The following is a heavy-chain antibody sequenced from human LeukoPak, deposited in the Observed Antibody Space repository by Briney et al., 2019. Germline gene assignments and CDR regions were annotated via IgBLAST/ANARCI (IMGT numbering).Heavy chain of an antibody. Sequence: RASVKVSCKVSGYTLTELSMHWVRQAPGKGLAWMGGFDPEDGETIYAQKFQGRVTMTEDTSTDTAYMELNSLRSEDTAVYYCATGDRIAVAGTDFDYWGQGTLVTVSS. D-gene: IGHD6-19*01. V-gene: IGHV1-24*01. CDR3: ATGDRIAVAGTDFDY. CDR1: GYTLTELS. J-gene: IGHJ4*02. CDR2: FDPEDGET.